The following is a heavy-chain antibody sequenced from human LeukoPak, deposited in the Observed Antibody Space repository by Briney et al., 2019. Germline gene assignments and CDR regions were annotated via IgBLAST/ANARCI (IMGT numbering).Heavy chain of an antibody. CDR1: GGSINSYY. D-gene: IGHD1-1*01. CDR3: ARVGDWNDLVY. CDR2: IYYSGST. J-gene: IGHJ4*02. V-gene: IGHV4-59*01. Sequence: KPSETLSLTCTVSGGSINSYYWSWIRQPPGKGLEWIGYIYYSGSTNYNPSLKSRVTILVDTSKNQFSLKLSSVTAADTAVYYCARVGDWNDLVYWGQGTLVTVSS.